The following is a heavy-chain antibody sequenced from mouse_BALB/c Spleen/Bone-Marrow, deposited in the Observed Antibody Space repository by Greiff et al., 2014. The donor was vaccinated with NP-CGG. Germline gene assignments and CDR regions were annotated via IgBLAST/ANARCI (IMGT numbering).Heavy chain of an antibody. J-gene: IGHJ4*01. Sequence: EVNLVESGGDLVKPGGSLKLSCAASGFTFSSYGMSWVRQTPDKTLKWVATISSGGIYTYYPDSVKGRFTISRDNAKNTLYLQMSSLKSEDTAMYYCTRRTGTDYYAMDYWGQGTAVSVSS. CDR1: GFTFSSYG. CDR3: TRRTGTDYYAMDY. CDR2: ISSGGIYT. D-gene: IGHD4-1*01. V-gene: IGHV5-6*02.